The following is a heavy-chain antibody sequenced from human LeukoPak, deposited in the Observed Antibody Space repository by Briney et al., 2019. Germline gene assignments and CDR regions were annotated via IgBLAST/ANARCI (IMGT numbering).Heavy chain of an antibody. Sequence: GGSLRLSCAASGFTYSDYGMHWVRQAPGRGLEWVAFILNDGAWEYYPDSVKGRLTISRDNSRNTLYLQMNSVRLEDTAIYYCVKGGSISHNWFDSWGQGTLVTVSS. D-gene: IGHD3-16*01. CDR3: VKGGSISHNWFDS. CDR2: ILNDGAWE. J-gene: IGHJ5*01. V-gene: IGHV3-30*02. CDR1: GFTYSDYG.